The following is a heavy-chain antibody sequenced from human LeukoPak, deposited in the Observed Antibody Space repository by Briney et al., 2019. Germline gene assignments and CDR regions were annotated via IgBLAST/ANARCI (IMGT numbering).Heavy chain of an antibody. CDR1: GFTFSSYG. D-gene: IGHD2/OR15-2a*01. J-gene: IGHJ3*02. CDR2: ISYDGSNK. V-gene: IGHV3-30*03. CDR3: ARDAEFSPYI. Sequence: HAGRSLRLSCAASGFTFSSYGMHWVRQAPGKGLEWVAVISYDGSNKYYADSVKGRFTISGDNSKNTLYLQMNSLRAEDTAVYYCARDAEFSPYIWGQGTMVTVSS.